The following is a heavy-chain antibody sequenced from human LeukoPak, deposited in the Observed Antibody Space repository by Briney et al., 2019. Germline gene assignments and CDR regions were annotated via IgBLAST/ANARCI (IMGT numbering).Heavy chain of an antibody. D-gene: IGHD1-26*01. CDR3: AKVLLVGATLDAFDI. J-gene: IGHJ3*02. CDR2: ISGSGGST. Sequence: GGSLRLSCAASGFTFSSYGMSWVRQAPGKGLEWVSAISGSGGSTYYTDSVKGRFTISRDNSKNTLYLQMNSLRAEDTAVYYCAKVLLVGATLDAFDIWGQGTMVTVSS. CDR1: GFTFSSYG. V-gene: IGHV3-23*01.